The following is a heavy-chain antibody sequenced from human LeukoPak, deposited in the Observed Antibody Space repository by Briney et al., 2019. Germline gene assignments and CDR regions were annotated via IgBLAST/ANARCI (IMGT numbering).Heavy chain of an antibody. V-gene: IGHV4-59*08. CDR1: GGSISSYY. Sequence: SETLSLTCTVSGGSISSYYWSWIRQPPVKGLEWIGYIYYSGSTNYNPSLKSRVTISVDTSKNQFSLKLSSVTAADTAVYYCARHHGVRYYYYGMDVWGQGTTVTVSS. CDR3: ARHHGVRYYYYGMDV. CDR2: IYYSGST. D-gene: IGHD2-8*01. J-gene: IGHJ6*02.